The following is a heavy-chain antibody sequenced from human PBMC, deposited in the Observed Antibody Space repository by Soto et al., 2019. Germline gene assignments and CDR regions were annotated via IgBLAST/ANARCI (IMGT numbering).Heavy chain of an antibody. Sequence: SETLSLTCTVSGGSISSGGYYWRWIRQHPGKGLEWIGYIYYSGSTYYNPSLKSRVTISVDTSKNQFSLKLSSVTAADTAVYYCARAILLGGYYFDYWGQGTLVTVSS. V-gene: IGHV4-31*03. CDR3: ARAILLGGYYFDY. J-gene: IGHJ4*02. D-gene: IGHD3-16*01. CDR2: IYYSGST. CDR1: GGSISSGGYY.